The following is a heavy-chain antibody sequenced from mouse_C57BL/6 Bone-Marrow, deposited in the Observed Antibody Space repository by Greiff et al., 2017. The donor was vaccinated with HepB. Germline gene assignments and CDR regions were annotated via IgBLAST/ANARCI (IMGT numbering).Heavy chain of an antibody. CDR2: INPNNGGT. V-gene: IGHV1-18*01. J-gene: IGHJ1*03. D-gene: IGHD2-4*01. CDR3: ARSLFDYDWYFDV. CDR1: GYTFTDYN. Sequence: EVKLQQSGPELVKPGASVKIPCKASGYTFTDYNMDWVKQSHGKSLEWIGDINPNNGGTIYNQKFKGKATLTVDKSSSTAYMELRSLTSEDTAVYYCARSLFDYDWYFDVWGTGTTVTVSS.